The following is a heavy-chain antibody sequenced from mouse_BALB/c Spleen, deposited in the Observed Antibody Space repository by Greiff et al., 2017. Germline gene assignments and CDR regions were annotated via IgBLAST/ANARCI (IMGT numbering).Heavy chain of an antibody. CDR3: TCSDYYGSNYAMDY. Sequence: EVQLKESGPGLVKPSQSLSLTCTVTGYSFTSDYVWNWNRQPPGNKLELMGYISYSGSTSYNPSLKSRISITRDTSKNHYFLQINSMTTEDAAKYSSTCSDYYGSNYAMDYWGQGTSVTVSS. V-gene: IGHV3-2*02. CDR2: ISYSGST. D-gene: IGHD1-1*01. CDR1: GYSFTSDYV. J-gene: IGHJ4*01.